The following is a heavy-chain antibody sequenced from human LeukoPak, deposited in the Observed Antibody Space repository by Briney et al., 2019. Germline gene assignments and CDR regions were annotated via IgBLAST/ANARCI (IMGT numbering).Heavy chain of an antibody. CDR1: GYTFTSYD. D-gene: IGHD3-22*01. J-gene: IGHJ6*03. CDR3: ARAVGGTMIVVVTPLLDYYYMDV. Sequence: ASVKVSCKASGYTFTSYDINWVRQATGQGLEWMGWMNPNSGNTGYAQKFQGRVIITRNTSISTAYMELSSLSSEDRAVYYCARAVGGTMIVVVTPLLDYYYMDVWGKGTTVTVSS. CDR2: MNPNSGNT. V-gene: IGHV1-8*03.